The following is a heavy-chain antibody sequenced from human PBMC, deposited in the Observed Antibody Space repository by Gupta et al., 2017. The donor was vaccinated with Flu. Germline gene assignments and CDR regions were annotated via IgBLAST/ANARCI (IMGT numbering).Heavy chain of an antibody. V-gene: IGHV3-30-3*01. J-gene: IGHJ4*02. Sequence: QEQLVESGGGVVQPGRSLRPSCAAYGFSFSSYAMYWVRQAPGKGLEWVAVISYDGGSVDYADSVKGRFTISRDNSKNSLYLQMNSLRPDDTAVYYCAGYGDFASWGQGALVTVSS. CDR3: AGYGDFAS. CDR1: GFSFSSYA. CDR2: ISYDGGSV. D-gene: IGHD4-17*01.